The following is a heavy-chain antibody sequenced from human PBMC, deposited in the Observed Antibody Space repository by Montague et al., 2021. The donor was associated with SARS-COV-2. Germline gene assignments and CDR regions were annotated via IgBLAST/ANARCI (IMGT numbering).Heavy chain of an antibody. J-gene: IGHJ6*02. CDR1: GFTFSSYS. CDR3: ASLTTDTLYYYYGMDV. V-gene: IGHV3-21*01. Sequence: SLRLSCAASGFTFSSYSMNWVRQAPGKGLEWVSSISSSSSYIYYADSVKGRFSISRDNAKNSLYLQMSSLRAEDTAVYYCASLTTDTLYYYYGMDVWGQGTTVTVSS. D-gene: IGHD1-14*01. CDR2: ISSSSSYI.